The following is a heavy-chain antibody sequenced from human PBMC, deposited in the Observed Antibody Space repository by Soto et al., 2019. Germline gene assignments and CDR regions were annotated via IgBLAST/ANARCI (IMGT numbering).Heavy chain of an antibody. Sequence: EVQLLESGGGLVQPGGSLRLSCAASGFTFTTYAMTWVRQAPGKGLEWVSVINSAGTTYYSDSVKGRFTISRDIAKNTMSLQMNDLKADDTAVYYCARDWYEDYWGRGTLVTVSS. CDR3: ARDWYEDY. V-gene: IGHV3-23*01. CDR1: GFTFTTYA. CDR2: INSAGTT. D-gene: IGHD6-13*01. J-gene: IGHJ4*02.